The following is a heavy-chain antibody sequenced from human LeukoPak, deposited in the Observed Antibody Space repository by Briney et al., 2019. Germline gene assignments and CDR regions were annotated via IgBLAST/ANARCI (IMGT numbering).Heavy chain of an antibody. CDR2: ISSSGSTI. V-gene: IGHV3-48*03. CDR3: ARGGSGWEDAFDI. Sequence: GGSLRLSCAASGFTFSSYEMNWVRQAPGKGLEWVSYISSSGSTIYYADSVRGRFTISRDNAKNSLYLQMNSLRAEDTAVYYCARGGSGWEDAFDIWGQGTMVTVSS. CDR1: GFTFSSYE. J-gene: IGHJ3*02. D-gene: IGHD6-19*01.